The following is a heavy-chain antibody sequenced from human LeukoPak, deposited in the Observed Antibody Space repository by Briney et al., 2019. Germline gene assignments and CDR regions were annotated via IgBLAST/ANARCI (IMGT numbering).Heavy chain of an antibody. CDR2: IYPGDSTT. D-gene: IGHD6-25*01. CDR3: ATAAANWFDP. Sequence: GESLKISCQGSGYNFFNYWIGWVRQIPGKGLEWMGLIYPGDSTTRYSPSFQGQVTISVDKSISTAYLQWSSLKASDTAMYFCATAAANWFDPWGQGTLVIVSS. V-gene: IGHV5-51*01. CDR1: GYNFFNYW. J-gene: IGHJ5*02.